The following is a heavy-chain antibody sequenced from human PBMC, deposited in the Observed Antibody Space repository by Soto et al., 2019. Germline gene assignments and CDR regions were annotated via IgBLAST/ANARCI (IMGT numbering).Heavy chain of an antibody. V-gene: IGHV4-59*01. D-gene: IGHD4-4*01. CDR2: VHYSGGT. CDR1: GVSISSYY. Sequence: PSETLSLTCSVSGVSISSYYWSWIRQPPGERLEWMGYVHYSGGTNYNPSLMSRVTISVDTSKKQFSLHLRSVTAADTAVYYCARGRSNYRLWGQGTLVTVSS. CDR3: ARGRSNYRL. J-gene: IGHJ4*02.